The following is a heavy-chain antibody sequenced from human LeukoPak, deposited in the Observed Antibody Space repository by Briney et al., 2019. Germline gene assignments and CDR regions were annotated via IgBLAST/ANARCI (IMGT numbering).Heavy chain of an antibody. CDR2: IKSKTDGGTT. J-gene: IGHJ4*02. V-gene: IGHV3-15*07. CDR3: TTALDGGGDLDY. CDR1: GFTFTNAW. D-gene: IGHD2-21*02. Sequence: GGSLRLSCAASGFTFTNAWMNWVRQAPGKGLEWVGRIKSKTDGGTTDYAAPVKGRFTISRDDSKNTLYLQMNSLKTEDTAVYYCTTALDGGGDLDYWGQGTLVTVSS.